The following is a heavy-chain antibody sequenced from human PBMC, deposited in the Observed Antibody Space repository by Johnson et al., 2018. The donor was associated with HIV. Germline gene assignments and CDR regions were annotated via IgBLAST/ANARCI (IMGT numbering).Heavy chain of an antibody. CDR1: GFTFDDYT. V-gene: IGHV3-43*01. Sequence: EVQLVESGGVVVQPGGSLRLSCAASGFTFDDYTMHWVRQAPGKGLEWVSLISWDGGSTYYADSVKGRFTISRDNSKNSLYLQMNSLSTEDTALYYCAKDGSGDVRGAFDIWGQGTMVTVSS. CDR2: ISWDGGST. J-gene: IGHJ3*02. D-gene: IGHD3-10*02. CDR3: AKDGSGDVRGAFDI.